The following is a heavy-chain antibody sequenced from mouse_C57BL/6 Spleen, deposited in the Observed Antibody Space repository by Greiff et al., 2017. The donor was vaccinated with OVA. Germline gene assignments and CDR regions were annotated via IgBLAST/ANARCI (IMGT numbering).Heavy chain of an antibody. Sequence: QVQLKESDAELVKPGASVKISCKVSGYTFTDHTIHWMKQRREQGLEWIGYIYPRDGSTKYNEKFKGKATLTADKSSSTSYMQLNSLTSEDSAVYFCARSGYYGNYPYAMDYWGQGTSVTVSS. V-gene: IGHV1-78*01. D-gene: IGHD2-1*01. CDR1: GYTFTDHT. CDR2: IYPRDGST. CDR3: ARSGYYGNYPYAMDY. J-gene: IGHJ4*01.